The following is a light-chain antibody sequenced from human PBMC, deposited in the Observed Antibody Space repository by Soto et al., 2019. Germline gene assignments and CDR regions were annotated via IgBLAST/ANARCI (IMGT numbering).Light chain of an antibody. CDR3: CSYRDTTTVV. Sequence: QSVLTQPPSVSGAPGQRVTISCTGSSSNIGAGYDVHWYQQLPGTAPKLLIYGNSNRPSGVPDRFSGSKSGTSASLAITGLQAEDEADYYCCSYRDTTTVVFSGGTKLTVL. V-gene: IGLV1-40*01. J-gene: IGLJ2*01. CDR2: GNS. CDR1: SSNIGAGYD.